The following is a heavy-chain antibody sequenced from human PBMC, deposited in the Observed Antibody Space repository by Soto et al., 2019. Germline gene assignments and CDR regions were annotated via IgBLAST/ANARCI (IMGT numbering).Heavy chain of an antibody. CDR3: ARYLAVGLGDY. CDR1: GYTFTSYG. D-gene: IGHD6-19*01. V-gene: IGHV1-18*01. Sequence: QVPLVQSGAEVKKPGASVKVSCKASGYTFTSYGISWVRQAPGQGLQWMVWINAYNGNTKYAQQLQGRXTXTXXTSTMTAYLDVRSRRSENTAAYYWARYLAVGLGDYWGQGTLVTVSS. J-gene: IGHJ4*02. CDR2: INAYNGNT.